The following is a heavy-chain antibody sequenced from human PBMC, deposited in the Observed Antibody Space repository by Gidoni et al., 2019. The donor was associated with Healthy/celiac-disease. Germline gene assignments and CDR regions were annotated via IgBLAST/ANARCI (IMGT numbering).Heavy chain of an antibody. CDR1: GFPFSSYS. D-gene: IGHD6-13*01. J-gene: IGHJ4*02. CDR3: ARGLQQQLGLDY. V-gene: IGHV3-21*01. CDR2: ISSSSSYI. Sequence: EVQLVESGGGLVKPGGSLRLSCAASGFPFSSYSMNWVRQAPGKGLEWVSSISSSSSYIYYADSVKGRFTISRDNAKNSLYLQMNSLRAEDTAVYYCARGLQQQLGLDYWGQGTLVTVSS.